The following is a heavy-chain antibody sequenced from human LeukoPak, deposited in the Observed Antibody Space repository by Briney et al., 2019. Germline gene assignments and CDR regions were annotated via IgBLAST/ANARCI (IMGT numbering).Heavy chain of an antibody. V-gene: IGHV3-7*01. CDR2: IKHDGSEK. D-gene: IGHD5-24*01. Sequence: QPGGSLRLSCAASGFTFSRFWMSRVRQAPGKGLEWLANIKHDGSEKYYVDSVKGRFTISRDNAKNSLYLQMNSLRAEDSAVYYCARDTAVDGKKWFDPWGQGTLVTVSS. CDR1: GFTFSRFW. CDR3: ARDTAVDGKKWFDP. J-gene: IGHJ5*02.